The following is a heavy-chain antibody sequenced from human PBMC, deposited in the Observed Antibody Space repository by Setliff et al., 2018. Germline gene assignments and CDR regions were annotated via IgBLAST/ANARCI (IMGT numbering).Heavy chain of an antibody. CDR3: ARGRLLYVGDSHYFDN. Sequence: SLTCTVSGGSLSSGPYYWTWVRQPAGKGLEWIGHIYTSGTTNYSPSLRSRVTISADTSKNQFSLQLNSVTATDTAVYYCARGRLLYVGDSHYFDNWGQGTLVTVSS. CDR1: GGSLSSGPYY. CDR2: IYTSGTT. V-gene: IGHV4-61*09. J-gene: IGHJ4*02. D-gene: IGHD4-17*01.